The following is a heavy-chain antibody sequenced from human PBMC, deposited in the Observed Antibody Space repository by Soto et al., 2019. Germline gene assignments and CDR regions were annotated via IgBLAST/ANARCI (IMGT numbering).Heavy chain of an antibody. Sequence: ASMTVSCKASGYSFTIEGSSWVRQAPGQGLEWMGWISAYNGNTNYAQKLQGRVTMTTDTSTSTAYMELRSLRSDDTAVYYCARVRYYYDSSGYGHYYYYGMDVWGQGTTVTVSS. V-gene: IGHV1-18*01. CDR3: ARVRYYYDSSGYGHYYYYGMDV. D-gene: IGHD3-22*01. CDR1: GYSFTIEG. J-gene: IGHJ6*02. CDR2: ISAYNGNT.